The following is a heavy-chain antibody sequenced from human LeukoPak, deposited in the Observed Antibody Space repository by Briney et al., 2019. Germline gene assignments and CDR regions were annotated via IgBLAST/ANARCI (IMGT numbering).Heavy chain of an antibody. V-gene: IGHV4-59*01. CDR1: GASISYYY. Sequence: SETLSLTCTVSGASISYYYWSWSRQPTGKGLEWIGYIYYSGSFNYNPSLKSRVTTSVDTSKNQFSLKLSSVTAADTAVYYCATFTGGDDAFDIWGQGTMVTVSS. D-gene: IGHD4-23*01. J-gene: IGHJ3*02. CDR3: ATFTGGDDAFDI. CDR2: IYYSGSF.